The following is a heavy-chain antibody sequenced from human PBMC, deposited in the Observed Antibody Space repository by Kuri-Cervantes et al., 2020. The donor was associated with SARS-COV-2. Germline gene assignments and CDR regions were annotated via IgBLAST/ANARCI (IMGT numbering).Heavy chain of an antibody. D-gene: IGHD4-17*01. J-gene: IGHJ6*03. Sequence: GSLRLSCAFYGESFSGYYLNWIRQSPGKGLEWIGEVNHRGSTNYNPSLKSRVTISVDTSSKQFSLHLSSVTAADTAVYYCARAYGFLRYIYYMDVWGRGTTVTVSS. CDR2: VNHRGST. CDR3: ARAYGFLRYIYYMDV. V-gene: IGHV4-34*01. CDR1: GESFSGYY.